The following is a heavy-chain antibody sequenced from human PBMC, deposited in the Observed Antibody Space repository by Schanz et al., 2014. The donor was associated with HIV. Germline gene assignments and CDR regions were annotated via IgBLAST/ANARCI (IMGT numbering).Heavy chain of an antibody. J-gene: IGHJ6*02. CDR2: ITYDGSIK. D-gene: IGHD6-19*01. V-gene: IGHV3-30*19. Sequence: QVLLVESGGGVVQPGRSLRLSCAASGFTFSSYGMHWVRQAPGKGLEWVAFITYDGSIKKHADSVKGRFTISRDNSKKTLHLQMNSLRPEDTAVYYCSTDIAVAGRGGMAPWGQGTTVTVAS. CDR3: STDIAVAGRGGMAP. CDR1: GFTFSSYG.